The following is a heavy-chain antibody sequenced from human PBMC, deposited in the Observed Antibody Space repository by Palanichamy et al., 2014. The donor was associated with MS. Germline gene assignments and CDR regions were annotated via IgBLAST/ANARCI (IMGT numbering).Heavy chain of an antibody. CDR3: ARGSYYDTSGYTNWYFDL. V-gene: IGHV3-7*01. D-gene: IGHD3-22*01. CDR2: K. J-gene: IGHJ2*01. Sequence: KYYVDSVKGRSTISRDNAKNSLFLQVNSLRAEDTAVYYCARGSYYDTSGYTNWYFDLWGRGTLVTVSS.